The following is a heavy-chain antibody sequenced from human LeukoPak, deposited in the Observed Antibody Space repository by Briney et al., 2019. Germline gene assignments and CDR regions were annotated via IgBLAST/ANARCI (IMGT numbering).Heavy chain of an antibody. V-gene: IGHV3-48*01. CDR1: GFNFIDYS. Sequence: GGSPRLSCAASGFNFIDYSMNWVRQAPGKGLEWISYIGISSGNTKYADSVKGRSTISRDKARNSLYLQMNSLRVEDTAVYYCARDHRYAFDNWGHGTLVTVSS. CDR3: ARDHRYAFDN. D-gene: IGHD5-12*01. CDR2: IGISSGNT. J-gene: IGHJ4*01.